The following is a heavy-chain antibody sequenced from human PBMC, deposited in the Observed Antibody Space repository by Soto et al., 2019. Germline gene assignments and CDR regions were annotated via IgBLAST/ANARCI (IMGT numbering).Heavy chain of an antibody. Sequence: QVQLVQSGAEVKEPGSSVKVSCKATGDLFHNYAFNWVRQAPGQGLEWMGRISPLFSTTNYAQKFQGRVTIGADELTTIVYLELSKLESEDTAMYYWAASSSVAAAGYFKFGGQGTLVTVS. CDR1: GDLFHNYA. CDR2: ISPLFSTT. CDR3: AASSSVAAAGYFKF. J-gene: IGHJ4*02. D-gene: IGHD6-13*01. V-gene: IGHV1-69*01.